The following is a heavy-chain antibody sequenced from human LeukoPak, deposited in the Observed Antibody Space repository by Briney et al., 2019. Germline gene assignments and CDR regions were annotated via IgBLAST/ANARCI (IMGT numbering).Heavy chain of an antibody. V-gene: IGHV1-18*01. CDR3: ARVGPWLVGSYWFDP. CDR2: ISAYNGNT. J-gene: IGHJ5*02. Sequence: GASVKVSCKASGCTFTSYGISWVRQAPGQGLEWMGWISAYNGNTNYAQKLQGRVTMTTDTSTSTAYMELRSLRSDDTAVYYCARVGPWLVGSYWFDPWGQGTLVTVSS. D-gene: IGHD1-26*01. CDR1: GCTFTSYG.